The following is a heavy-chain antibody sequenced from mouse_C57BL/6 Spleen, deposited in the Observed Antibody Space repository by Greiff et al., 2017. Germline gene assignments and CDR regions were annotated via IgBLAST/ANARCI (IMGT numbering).Heavy chain of an antibody. CDR1: GFTFSDYY. D-gene: IGHD1-1*01. CDR3: ARDQYGTAYFDY. CDR2: INYDGSST. V-gene: IGHV5-16*01. J-gene: IGHJ2*01. Sequence: EVKLVESEGGLVQPGSSMKLSCTASGFTFSDYYMAWVRQVPEKGLEWVANINYDGSSTYYLDSLKSRFIISRDNAKNILYLQMSSLKSEDTATYYCARDQYGTAYFDYWGQGTTLTVSS.